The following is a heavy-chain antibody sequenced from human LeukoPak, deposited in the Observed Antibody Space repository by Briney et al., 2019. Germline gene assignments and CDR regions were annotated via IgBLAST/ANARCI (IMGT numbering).Heavy chain of an antibody. CDR1: GYIFTTYW. Sequence: GASLKISCKGSGYIFTTYWIGWVRQLPGKGLEWMGIIYPGDSDTRYSPSFQGQVTISADKSISTAYLQWSSLKASDTAMYYCARHQIVGATRSPFDYWGQGTLVTVSS. J-gene: IGHJ4*02. CDR3: ARHQIVGATRSPFDY. D-gene: IGHD1-26*01. CDR2: IYPGDSDT. V-gene: IGHV5-51*01.